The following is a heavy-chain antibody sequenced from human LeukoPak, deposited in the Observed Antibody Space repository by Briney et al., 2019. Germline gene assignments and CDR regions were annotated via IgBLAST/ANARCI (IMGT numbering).Heavy chain of an antibody. CDR2: ISSSGSTI. V-gene: IGHV3-48*03. CDR1: GFTFSSYE. Sequence: GGSLRLSCAASGFTFSSYEMNWVRQAPGKGLDWVSYISSSGSTIYYADSVKGRFTISRDNAKNSLYLQMNSLRAEDTAVYYCASYGDHYYYYYYMDVWGKGTTVTISS. CDR3: ASYGDHYYYYYYMDV. D-gene: IGHD4-17*01. J-gene: IGHJ6*03.